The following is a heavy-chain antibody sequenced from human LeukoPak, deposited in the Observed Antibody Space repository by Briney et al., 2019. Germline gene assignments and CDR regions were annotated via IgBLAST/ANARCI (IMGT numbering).Heavy chain of an antibody. D-gene: IGHD6-13*01. Sequence: PGRSLRLSCEASGFTFRTYGMHWVRQAPGEGPEWVAVIWYDGSNKYYADSVKGRFTISRDNSKNILYLEMDSLRAEDTAVYYCVKAQQRDAFDIWGQGTMVTVSS. V-gene: IGHV3-33*06. CDR1: GFTFRTYG. J-gene: IGHJ3*02. CDR3: VKAQQRDAFDI. CDR2: IWYDGSNK.